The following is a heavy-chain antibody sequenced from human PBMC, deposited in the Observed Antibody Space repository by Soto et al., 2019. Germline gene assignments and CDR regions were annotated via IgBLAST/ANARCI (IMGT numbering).Heavy chain of an antibody. CDR2: INSDGSST. CDR1: GFTFSSDW. CDR3: AKQFDY. Sequence: EVQLVESGGGLVQPEGSLRLSCAASGFTFSSDWMHCVRQAPGKGLVWVSRINSDGSSTGYEDSVKGRFTISSDNAENKPYLQMNSLRAEDTAVYYCAKQFDYWGQGTLVTVSS. J-gene: IGHJ4*02. V-gene: IGHV3-74*01.